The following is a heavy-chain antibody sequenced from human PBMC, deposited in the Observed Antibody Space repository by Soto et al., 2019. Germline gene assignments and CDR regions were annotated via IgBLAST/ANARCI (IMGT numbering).Heavy chain of an antibody. CDR1: GGSISSGGYS. Sequence: QLQLQESGSGLVKPSQTLSLTCAVSGGSISSGGYSWSLIRQPPGKGLEGIGYIYHSGSTYYNPSRKSRVTISVDRAKNQFSLKLSSVTAADTAVYYCAAGGGLPRYYWGQGTLVTVSS. CDR3: AAGGGLPRYY. CDR2: IYHSGST. V-gene: IGHV4-30-2*01. J-gene: IGHJ4*02. D-gene: IGHD5-12*01.